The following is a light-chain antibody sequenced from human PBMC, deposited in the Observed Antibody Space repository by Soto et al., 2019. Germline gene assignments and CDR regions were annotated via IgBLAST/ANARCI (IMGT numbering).Light chain of an antibody. J-gene: IGKJ4*01. CDR1: QAIRAY. CDR3: QQYYTYPT. CDR2: DAS. Sequence: DIQMTQSPSSLSASVGDRVTLTCRARQAIRAYLAWFRQKPGTAPESLIYDASTLQGGVPSKFSGAGSGTDFTLTISSLQPEDCATYYCQQYYTYPTFGGGTKVEIK. V-gene: IGKV1-16*02.